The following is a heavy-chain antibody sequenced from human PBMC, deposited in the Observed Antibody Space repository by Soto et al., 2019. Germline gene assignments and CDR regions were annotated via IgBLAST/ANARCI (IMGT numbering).Heavy chain of an antibody. CDR2: ISAYNGNT. CDR3: AKDFRRKSYSSGFIDY. Sequence: ASVKVSCKASGYTFTSYGIIWVRQAPGQGLEWMGWISAYNGNTNYAQKLQGRVTMTTDTSTSTAYMELRSLRSDDTAVYYCAKDFRRKSYSSGFIDYWGQGTLVTVSS. V-gene: IGHV1-18*01. CDR1: GYTFTSYG. D-gene: IGHD6-19*01. J-gene: IGHJ4*02.